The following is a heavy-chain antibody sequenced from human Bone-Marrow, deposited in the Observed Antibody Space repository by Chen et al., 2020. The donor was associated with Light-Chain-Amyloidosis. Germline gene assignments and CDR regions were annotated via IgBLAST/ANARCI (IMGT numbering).Heavy chain of an antibody. V-gene: IGHV1-18*01. CDR2: ISTHNGNT. CDR3: ARGGWLLEEAFDF. J-gene: IGHJ3*01. Sequence: VRQAPGQGPEWMGWISTHNGNTKYSQKFQGRVTMTTDTSTSTVFIELRSLRYDDTAVYYCARGGWLLEEAFDFWGQGTMVTVSS. D-gene: IGHD3-3*01.